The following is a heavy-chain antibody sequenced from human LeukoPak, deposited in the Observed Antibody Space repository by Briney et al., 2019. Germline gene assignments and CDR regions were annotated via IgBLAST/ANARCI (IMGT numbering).Heavy chain of an antibody. V-gene: IGHV4-31*03. J-gene: IGHJ3*02. CDR3: ARASYYYDSSGYLRDAFDI. Sequence: SETLSLTCTVSGGSISSGGYYWSWIRQRPGKGLEWIGYIYYSGSTYYNPSLKSRVTISVDTSKNQFSLKLSSVTAADTAVYYCARASYYYDSSGYLRDAFDIWGQGTMVTVSS. D-gene: IGHD3-22*01. CDR2: IYYSGST. CDR1: GGSISSGGYY.